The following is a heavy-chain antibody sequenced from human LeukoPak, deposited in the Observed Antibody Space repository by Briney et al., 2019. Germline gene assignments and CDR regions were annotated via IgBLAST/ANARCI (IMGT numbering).Heavy chain of an antibody. D-gene: IGHD6-13*01. J-gene: IGHJ3*01. CDR2: IWYDGGNK. V-gene: IGHV3-33*01. Sequence: PGRSLRLSCAASGFIFSSCGMHWVRQAPGKGLEWVATIWYDGGNKYYADSVKGRFTISRDNSKNTLYLQMSSLRAEDTAVYYCARAAGAGSDAFAFWGQGTMVTVSS. CDR1: GFIFSSCG. CDR3: ARAAGAGSDAFAF.